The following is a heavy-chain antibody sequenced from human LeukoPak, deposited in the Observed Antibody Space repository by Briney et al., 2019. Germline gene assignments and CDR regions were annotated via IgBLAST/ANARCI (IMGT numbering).Heavy chain of an antibody. CDR1: GFTFRSYG. J-gene: IGHJ3*02. D-gene: IGHD3-16*01. CDR3: AKDVREDWGNAFDI. V-gene: IGHV3-30*02. Sequence: GGSLRLSCAASGFTFRSYGMHWVRQAPGKGLEWVAFIRYDGSSKFYIDSVKGQFTISRDNSKNTLYLQMNSLRAGDTAVYYCAKDVREDWGNAFDIWGQGTMVTVSS. CDR2: IRYDGSSK.